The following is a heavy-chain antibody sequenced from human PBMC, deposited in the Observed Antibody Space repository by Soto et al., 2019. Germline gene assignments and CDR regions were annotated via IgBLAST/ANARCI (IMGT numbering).Heavy chain of an antibody. J-gene: IGHJ4*02. D-gene: IGHD3-22*01. CDR3: ARAAGAYYYYSSGYHPAPFDY. V-gene: IGHV3-74*01. Sequence: PGGSLRLSCAASGFTFSSYWMHWVRQAPGKGLVWVSRINSDGSSTSYADSVKGRFTISRDNAKNTLYLQMNSLRAEDTAVYYCARAAGAYYYYSSGYHPAPFDYWGQGTLVTVSS. CDR1: GFTFSSYW. CDR2: INSDGSST.